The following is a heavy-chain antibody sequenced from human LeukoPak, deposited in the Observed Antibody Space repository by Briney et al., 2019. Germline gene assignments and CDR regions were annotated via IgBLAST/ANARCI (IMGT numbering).Heavy chain of an antibody. J-gene: IGHJ4*02. D-gene: IGHD3-22*01. CDR3: ARDRYYYDSSGQFGVFDY. V-gene: IGHV4-4*07. CDR1: GGSISSYY. Sequence: PSETLSLTCTASGGSISSYYWSWIRQPAGKGLEWIGRIYTSGSTNYNPSLKSRVTMSVDTSKNQFSLKLSSVTAADTAVYYCARDRYYYDSSGQFGVFDYWGQGTLVTVSS. CDR2: IYTSGST.